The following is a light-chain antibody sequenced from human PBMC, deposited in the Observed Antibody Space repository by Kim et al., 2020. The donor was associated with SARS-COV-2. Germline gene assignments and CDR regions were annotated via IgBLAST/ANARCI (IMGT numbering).Light chain of an antibody. Sequence: DIQMTQSPSTLSASVGDRVTITCRASQSISSWLAWYQQKPGKAPKLLIYKASSLESGVPSRFSGSGSGTEFTLTISSLQPDDFATYYCQQYNSSVGQGTKVDIK. CDR2: KAS. V-gene: IGKV1-5*03. CDR1: QSISSW. J-gene: IGKJ1*01. CDR3: QQYNSS.